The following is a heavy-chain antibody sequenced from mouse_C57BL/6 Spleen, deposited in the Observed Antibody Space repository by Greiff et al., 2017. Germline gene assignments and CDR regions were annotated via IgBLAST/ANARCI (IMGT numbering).Heavy chain of an antibody. Sequence: DVMLVESGGGLVQPGGSLKLSCAASGFTFSDYGMAWVRQAPRKGPEWVAFISNLAYSIYYADSVTGRFTISRENAKNTLYLEMSSLRSEDTAMYYCARQGDYYGSSGYFDVGGTGTTVTVSS. CDR2: ISNLAYSI. CDR1: GFTFSDYG. D-gene: IGHD1-1*01. J-gene: IGHJ1*03. V-gene: IGHV5-15*01. CDR3: ARQGDYYGSSGYFDV.